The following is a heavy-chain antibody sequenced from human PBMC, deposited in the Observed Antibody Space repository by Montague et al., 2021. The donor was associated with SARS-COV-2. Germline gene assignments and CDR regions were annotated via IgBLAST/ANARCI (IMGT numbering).Heavy chain of an antibody. V-gene: IGHV4-39*01. J-gene: IGHJ3*02. CDR2: IYYSGST. CDR3: ARFPTSYYYDSKEAPATPDAFDI. Sequence: SETLSLTCTVSGGSISSSSYYWGWIRQPPGKGLEWIGSIYYSGSTYYNPSLKSRVTISVDTSKNQFSLKLSSVTAADTAVYYCARFPTSYYYDSKEAPATPDAFDIWGRGTMVTVSS. D-gene: IGHD3-22*01. CDR1: GGSISSSSYY.